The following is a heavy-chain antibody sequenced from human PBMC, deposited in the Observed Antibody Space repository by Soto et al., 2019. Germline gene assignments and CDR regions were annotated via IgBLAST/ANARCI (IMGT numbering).Heavy chain of an antibody. D-gene: IGHD6-6*01. V-gene: IGHV1-18*01. CDR3: ASPQQLAYYYGMDV. CDR1: GYTFTTYD. CDR2: SSSNNGNT. Sequence: GASVKVSCKASGYTFTTYDISWVRQAPGQGLEWVGWSSSNNGNTNYAQKLQGRVTMTTDSSTSTAYMELRSLRSDDAAVYYCASPQQLAYYYGMDVWGQGTTVTVSS. J-gene: IGHJ6*02.